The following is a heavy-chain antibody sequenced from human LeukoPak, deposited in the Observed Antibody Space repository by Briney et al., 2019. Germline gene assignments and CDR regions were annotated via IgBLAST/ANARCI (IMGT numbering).Heavy chain of an antibody. Sequence: PSETLSLSCAVYGGSFSGYYWRWIRQPPGKGLEWIGEINHGGSTNYNPSLKSRVSISVDTSKNQFSLKLSSVTAADTAVYYCARVEEIVVVPAATPRRLAFDYWGQGTLVTVSS. J-gene: IGHJ4*02. CDR1: GGSFSGYY. CDR2: INHGGST. D-gene: IGHD2-2*01. CDR3: ARVEEIVVVPAATPRRLAFDY. V-gene: IGHV4-34*01.